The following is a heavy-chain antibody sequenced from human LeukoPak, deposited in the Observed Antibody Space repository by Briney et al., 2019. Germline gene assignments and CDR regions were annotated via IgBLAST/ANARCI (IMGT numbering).Heavy chain of an antibody. Sequence: GGSLRLSCAASGFTFSSYWMSWVRQAPGKGLEWVANIKQDGSEKYYVDSVKGRFTISRDNSKNTLYLQMNSLKTEDTAMYYCTTGVVVVAATHVDYWGQGTLVTVSS. CDR3: TTGVVVVAATHVDY. V-gene: IGHV3-7*03. J-gene: IGHJ4*02. CDR1: GFTFSSYW. D-gene: IGHD2-15*01. CDR2: IKQDGSEK.